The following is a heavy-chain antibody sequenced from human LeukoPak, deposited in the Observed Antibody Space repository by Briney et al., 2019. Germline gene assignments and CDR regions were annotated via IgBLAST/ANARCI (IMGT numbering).Heavy chain of an antibody. CDR2: MYNSGST. Sequence: SETLSLTCTVSGGSISGSYWSWIRQPPGKGLEWIAYMYNSGSTNYNPSLKSRVTISIDTSKNQFSLKLSSLTAADTAVYYCARGPMVRGVRCYYYYMDVWGKGTTVTVSS. V-gene: IGHV4-59*12. J-gene: IGHJ6*03. D-gene: IGHD3-10*01. CDR3: ARGPMVRGVRCYYYYMDV. CDR1: GGSISGSY.